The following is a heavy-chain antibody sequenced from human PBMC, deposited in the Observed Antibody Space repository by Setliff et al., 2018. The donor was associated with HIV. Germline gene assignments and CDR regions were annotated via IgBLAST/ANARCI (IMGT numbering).Heavy chain of an antibody. CDR1: GYIFTDYY. CDR3: ARDYLHVFDI. J-gene: IGHJ3*02. V-gene: IGHV1-2*02. Sequence: ASVKVSGKASGYIFTDYYIHWVRQAPGQVLEWMGWINSASGGTNYAQNFQGRVTVTRDTSINTAYVELNSLKSDDTAVYYCARDYLHVFDIWGQGTMVTVSS. CDR2: INSASGGT.